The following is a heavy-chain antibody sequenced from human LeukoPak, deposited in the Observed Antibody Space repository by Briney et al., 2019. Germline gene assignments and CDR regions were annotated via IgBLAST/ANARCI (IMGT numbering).Heavy chain of an antibody. CDR2: ISYDGSNK. CDR3: AKDRDFWSGYYIGY. J-gene: IGHJ4*02. CDR1: GFTFSSCG. D-gene: IGHD3-3*01. V-gene: IGHV3-30*18. Sequence: GGSLRLSCAASGFTFSSCGMHWVRQAPGKGLEWVAVISYDGSNKYYADSVKGRFTISRDNSKNTLYLQMNSLRAEDTAVYYCAKDRDFWSGYYIGYWGQGTLVTVSS.